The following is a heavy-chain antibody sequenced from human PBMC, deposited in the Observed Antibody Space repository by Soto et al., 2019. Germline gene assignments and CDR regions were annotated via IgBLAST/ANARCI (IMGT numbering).Heavy chain of an antibody. D-gene: IGHD3-3*01. CDR1: GGTFSSYA. V-gene: IGHV1-69*13. CDR2: IIPIFGTA. Sequence: ASVKVSCKASGGTFSSYAISWVRQAPGQGLEWMGGIIPIFGTANYARKFQGRVTITADESTSTAYMGLSSLRSEDTAVYYCARDRITIFGVAEEYYYGMDVWGQGTTVTVSS. CDR3: ARDRITIFGVAEEYYYGMDV. J-gene: IGHJ6*02.